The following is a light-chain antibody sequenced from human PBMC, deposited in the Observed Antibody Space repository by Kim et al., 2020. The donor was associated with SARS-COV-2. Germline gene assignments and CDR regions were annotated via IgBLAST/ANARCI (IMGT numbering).Light chain of an antibody. V-gene: IGKV1-39*01. J-gene: IGKJ4*01. Sequence: ASVGDTVTITCRASQSISTYLNWHQQKPGRAPEVLIYATSSLQIGVPSRFSGSGSRTEFTLTITSLQPEDFATYYCQQSYSKPLTFGGGTKVDIK. CDR1: QSISTY. CDR3: QQSYSKPLT. CDR2: ATS.